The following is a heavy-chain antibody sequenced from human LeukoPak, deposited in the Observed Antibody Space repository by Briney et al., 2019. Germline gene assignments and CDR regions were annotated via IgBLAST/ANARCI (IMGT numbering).Heavy chain of an antibody. J-gene: IGHJ4*02. CDR2: IKSKTHGGTT. Sequence: GGSLRLSCAASGFTFSSAWMSWVRQAPGKGLEWVGRIKSKTHGGTTDYAAPVKGRFTISRDDSKNIFYLQMNSLKTEDTAVYYCTTSPVPGLDYWGQGTLVTVSS. CDR3: TTSPVPGLDY. D-gene: IGHD6-19*01. V-gene: IGHV3-15*01. CDR1: GFTFSSAW.